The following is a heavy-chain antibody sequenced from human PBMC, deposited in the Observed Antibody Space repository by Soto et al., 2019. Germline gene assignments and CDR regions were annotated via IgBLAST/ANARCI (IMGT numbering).Heavy chain of an antibody. J-gene: IGHJ4*02. CDR2: IYYSGST. V-gene: IGHV4-61*01. Sequence: TSETLSLTCTVSGGSVSSGSYYWSWIRQPPGKGLEWIGYIYYSGSTNYNPSLKSRVTISVDTYKNQFSLKLSSVTAADTAVYYCARGHRDKGSSIDYWGQGTLVTVSS. CDR3: ARGHRDKGSSIDY. CDR1: GGSVSSGSYY.